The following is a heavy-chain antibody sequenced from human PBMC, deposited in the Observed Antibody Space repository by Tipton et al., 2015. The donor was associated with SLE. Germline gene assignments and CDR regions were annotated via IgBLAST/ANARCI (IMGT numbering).Heavy chain of an antibody. CDR3: AKDRGDSQGFQR. D-gene: IGHD2-21*02. V-gene: IGHV3-30*02. CDR1: GFIFRSYG. Sequence: SLRLSCAASGFIFRSYGMHWVRQAPGKGLEWVALIRFDGSNEYYVDSVKGRFTVSRDNSKNTLYLQMNSLRPEDTAVYYCAKDRGDSQGFQRWGLGTQVTVSS. CDR2: IRFDGSNE. J-gene: IGHJ1*01.